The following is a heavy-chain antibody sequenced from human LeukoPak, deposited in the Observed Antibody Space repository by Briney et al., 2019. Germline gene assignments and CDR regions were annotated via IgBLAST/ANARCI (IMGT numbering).Heavy chain of an antibody. D-gene: IGHD5-12*01. CDR1: GFTFSSYE. CDR3: ARDSFGNGYDHWCEH. Sequence: GGSLRLSCAASGFTFSSYEMNWVRQAPGKGLEWVSYISSSGSTIYYADSVKGRFTISRDNAKNSLYLQMNSLRAEDTAVYYCARDSFGNGYDHWCEHWGQGTLVTVSS. J-gene: IGHJ5*02. V-gene: IGHV3-48*03. CDR2: ISSSGSTI.